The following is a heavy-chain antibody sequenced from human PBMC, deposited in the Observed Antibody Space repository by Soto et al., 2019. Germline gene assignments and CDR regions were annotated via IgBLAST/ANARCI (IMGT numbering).Heavy chain of an antibody. CDR1: GYTFTSYD. CDR2: MNPNSGNT. D-gene: IGHD3-16*02. J-gene: IGHJ5*02. CDR3: ARGGVNDYIWGSYRFSWFDP. V-gene: IGHV1-8*01. Sequence: QVQLVQSGAEVKKPGASVKVSCKASGYTFTSYDINWVRQATGQGLEWMGWMNPNSGNTGYAQKFQGRDTMTRNTSISTAYMELSSLRSEDTAVYYCARGGVNDYIWGSYRFSWFDPWGQGTLVTVSS.